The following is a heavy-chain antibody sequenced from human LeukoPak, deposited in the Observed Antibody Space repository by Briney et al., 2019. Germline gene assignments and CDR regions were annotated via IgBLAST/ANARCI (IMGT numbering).Heavy chain of an antibody. Sequence: GGSLRLSCAASGFTFTTFAMSWVRHTPGKGLQWVSAINHNGASTYYADSVRGRFTISRDNSRNTLYLQLNSLRVEDTAEYYCVKRAYCGGDCYPDYWGQGTLVTISS. V-gene: IGHV3-23*01. J-gene: IGHJ4*02. D-gene: IGHD2-21*02. CDR3: VKRAYCGGDCYPDY. CDR1: GFTFTTFA. CDR2: INHNGAST.